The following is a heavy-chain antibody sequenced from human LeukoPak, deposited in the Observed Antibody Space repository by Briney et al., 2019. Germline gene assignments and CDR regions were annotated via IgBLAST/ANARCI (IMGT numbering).Heavy chain of an antibody. J-gene: IGHJ6*02. CDR3: ARHASDSSGFYNYYGMDV. Sequence: SETLSLTCTVSGGSTSTSNFYWGWIRLPPGKGLEWIGSLYYSGSTSYNPSLKSRVTISVDTSKNQFSLRLSFVTAADTAVYYCARHASDSSGFYNYYGMDVWGQGTTVTVSS. CDR1: GGSTSTSNFY. V-gene: IGHV4-39*01. D-gene: IGHD3-22*01. CDR2: LYYSGST.